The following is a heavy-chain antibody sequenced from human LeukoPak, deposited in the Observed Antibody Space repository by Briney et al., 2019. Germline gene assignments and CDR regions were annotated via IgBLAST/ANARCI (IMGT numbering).Heavy chain of an antibody. V-gene: IGHV1-2*06. CDR3: ARVPVATSPFDY. J-gene: IGHJ4*02. CDR2: INPNSGGT. CDR1: GYTFTGYY. Sequence: ASAKVSCKASGYTFTGYYMHWVRQAPGQGLEWMGRINPNSGGTNYAQKFQGRVTMTRDTSISTAYMELSSLRSDDTAVYYCARVPVATSPFDYWGQGTLVTVSS. D-gene: IGHD5-12*01.